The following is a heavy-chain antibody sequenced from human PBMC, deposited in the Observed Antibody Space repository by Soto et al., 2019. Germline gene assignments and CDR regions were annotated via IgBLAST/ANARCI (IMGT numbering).Heavy chain of an antibody. CDR3: AKDGLRS. Sequence: GASVKVSCKASGYTFTAYYIHWVRQAPGQGLEWMGIINPSGGDTSYAQHFQGRVTMTRDTSTSTLYMELNSLRSEDTAVYYCAKDGLRSWGQGTLVTVSS. CDR2: INPSGGDT. D-gene: IGHD4-17*01. CDR1: GYTFTAYY. V-gene: IGHV1-46*01. J-gene: IGHJ5*02.